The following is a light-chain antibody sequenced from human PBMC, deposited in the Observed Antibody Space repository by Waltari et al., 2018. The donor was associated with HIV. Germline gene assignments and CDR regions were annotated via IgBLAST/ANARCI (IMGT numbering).Light chain of an antibody. J-gene: IGKJ1*01. CDR1: HNFSSNY. CDR3: QQYGSSPPWT. Sequence: EIGWTQSRDTRSLSPGERATLSCRASHNFSSNYLIWYQKKTGRSPTLLLYGASRRAAGVADRFSGSGSGTDFTLTISRLEPEDFAVYFCQQYGSSPPWTFGQGTKVEVK. CDR2: GAS. V-gene: IGKV3-20*01.